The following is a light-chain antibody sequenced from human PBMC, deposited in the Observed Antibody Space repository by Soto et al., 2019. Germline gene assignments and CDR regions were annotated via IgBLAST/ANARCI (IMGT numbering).Light chain of an antibody. CDR2: EVS. Sequence: QSALTQPASVSGSPGQSITISCTGTSSDVGGYKYVSWYQQHSGKAPKLMIYEVSNRPSGVSNRFSGSKSGNTASLTISGLQAEDEADYYCSSYAGSSNVFGTGTKLTVL. V-gene: IGLV2-14*01. J-gene: IGLJ1*01. CDR3: SSYAGSSNV. CDR1: SSDVGGYKY.